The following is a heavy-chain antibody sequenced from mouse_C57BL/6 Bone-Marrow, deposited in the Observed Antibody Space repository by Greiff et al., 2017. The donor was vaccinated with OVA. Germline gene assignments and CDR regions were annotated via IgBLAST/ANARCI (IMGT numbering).Heavy chain of an antibody. Sequence: QVQLQQPGAELVKPGASVKLSCKASGYTFTSYWMQWVKPRPGQGLEWIGEIDPSDSYTNYNQKFKGKATLTVDTSSSTAYMQLSSLTSEDSAVYYGAIYYGSDFDVWGTGTTVTVSS. CDR1: GYTFTSYW. D-gene: IGHD1-1*01. V-gene: IGHV1-50*01. CDR2: IDPSDSYT. J-gene: IGHJ1*03. CDR3: AIYYGSDFDV.